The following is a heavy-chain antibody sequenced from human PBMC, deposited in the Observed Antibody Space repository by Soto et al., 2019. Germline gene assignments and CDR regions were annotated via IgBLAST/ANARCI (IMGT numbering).Heavy chain of an antibody. D-gene: IGHD6-19*01. V-gene: IGHV3-23*01. Sequence: EVHLLESGGGLVQPGGSLRLSCAASGFSFSNYAMSWVRQAPGKGLEWVSPVSRSDDSTYYAGSMKGRFTVSRDNSKNTLYLEIHILTVEDAALYFCAKGDQWLVDYFHHWGEGTLVTVSS. CDR1: GFSFSNYA. J-gene: IGHJ1*01. CDR3: AKGDQWLVDYFHH. CDR2: VSRSDDST.